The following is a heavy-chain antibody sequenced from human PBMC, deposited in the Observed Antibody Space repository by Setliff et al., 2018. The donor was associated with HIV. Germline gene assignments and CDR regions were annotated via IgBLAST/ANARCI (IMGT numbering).Heavy chain of an antibody. Sequence: SVKVSCKASGGTFSSYAISWVRQAPGQGLERMGGIIPIFGSANYAQKFQGRVTWTRDTSTSTVYMELSSLRSEDTAVYYCARDSSTGWFSADYWGQGTLVTVSS. CDR2: IIPIFGSA. CDR1: GGTFSSYA. D-gene: IGHD6-19*01. CDR3: ARDSSTGWFSADY. J-gene: IGHJ4*02. V-gene: IGHV1-69*05.